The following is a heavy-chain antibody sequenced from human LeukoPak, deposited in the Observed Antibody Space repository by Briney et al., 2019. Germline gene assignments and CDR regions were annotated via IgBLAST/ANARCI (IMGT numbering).Heavy chain of an antibody. Sequence: ASVKVSCKASGYTFTGYYMHWVRQAPGQGLEWMGWINPNSGGTNYAQKFQGRVTMTRDTSISTAYMELSRLRSDDTAVYYCARMVVRGARGGLDAFDIWGQGTMVTVSS. CDR3: ARMVVRGARGGLDAFDI. D-gene: IGHD3-10*01. V-gene: IGHV1-2*02. CDR1: GYTFTGYY. CDR2: INPNSGGT. J-gene: IGHJ3*02.